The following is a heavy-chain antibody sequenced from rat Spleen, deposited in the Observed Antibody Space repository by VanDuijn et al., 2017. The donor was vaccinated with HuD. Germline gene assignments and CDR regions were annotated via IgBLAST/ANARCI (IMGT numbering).Heavy chain of an antibody. CDR3: GTERLGVEG. CDR2: INKDSYTI. V-gene: IGHV4-2*01. CDR1: GFNFNDYW. Sequence: EVKLVESGGGLVQPGRSLKLSCAASGFNFNDYWMGWVRQAPGKGLEWIGEINKDSYTINYTPSLKDKFTISRDNAQNTLYLQMNKLGSEDTAIYYCGTERLGVEGWGQGVMVTVSS. D-gene: IGHD1-11*01. J-gene: IGHJ2*01.